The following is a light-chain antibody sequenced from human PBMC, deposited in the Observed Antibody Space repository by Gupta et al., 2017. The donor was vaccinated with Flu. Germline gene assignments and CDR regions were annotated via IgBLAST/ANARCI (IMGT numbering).Light chain of an antibody. CDR2: DAS. CDR3: QQRNTPFT. Sequence: EIVLTQSPATLSLSPGERATRSCRVSKSVRKYLAWYQQKPGQSPRLIIYDASNRAEGITDRFSGSGDGKDFTLTSSRREDEDCAGYYRQQRNTPFTFGRGTKVEIK. V-gene: IGKV3-11*01. CDR1: KSVRKY. J-gene: IGKJ4*01.